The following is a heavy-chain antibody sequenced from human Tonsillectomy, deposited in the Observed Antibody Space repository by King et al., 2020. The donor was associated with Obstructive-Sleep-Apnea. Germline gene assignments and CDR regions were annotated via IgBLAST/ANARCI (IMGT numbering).Heavy chain of an antibody. CDR1: GGSFSGYY. CDR2: INHSGST. J-gene: IGHJ4*02. CDR3: ARGLWNYGIDY. Sequence: VQLQQWGAGLLKPSETLSLTCAVYGGSFSGYYWSWIRQPPGKGLECIGEINHSGSTNYNPSLKSRVTISVDTSKNQFSLKLSSVTAADTAVYYCARGLWNYGIDYWGQGTLVTVSS. V-gene: IGHV4-34*01. D-gene: IGHD1-7*01.